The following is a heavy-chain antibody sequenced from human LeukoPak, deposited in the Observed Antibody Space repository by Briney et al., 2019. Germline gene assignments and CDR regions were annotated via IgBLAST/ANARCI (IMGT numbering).Heavy chain of an antibody. CDR3: ARESPDTGNFDY. D-gene: IGHD5-18*01. Sequence: SETLSLTCAVYGGSFSGYYWSWVRQPPEKGLEWIGEINHSGSTNYNPSLKSRVTISVDTSKNQFSLELTSVTAADTAVYYCARESPDTGNFDYWGQGTLVTVSS. J-gene: IGHJ4*02. V-gene: IGHV4-34*01. CDR1: GGSFSGYY. CDR2: INHSGST.